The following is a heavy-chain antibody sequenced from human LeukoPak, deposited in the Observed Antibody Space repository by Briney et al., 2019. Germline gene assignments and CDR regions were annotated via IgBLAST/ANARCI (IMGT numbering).Heavy chain of an antibody. Sequence: ASVKLSCKASGYTFTSYYMHWVRHAPGQGLEWMGIINPSGGSTSYAQKFEGRVTMTRDTSTSTVYMELSSLRSEDTAVYYCARNYDSSEPRPNWFDPWGEGTLVTVSS. CDR3: ARNYDSSEPRPNWFDP. V-gene: IGHV1-46*01. D-gene: IGHD3-22*01. CDR2: INPSGGST. J-gene: IGHJ5*02. CDR1: GYTFTSYY.